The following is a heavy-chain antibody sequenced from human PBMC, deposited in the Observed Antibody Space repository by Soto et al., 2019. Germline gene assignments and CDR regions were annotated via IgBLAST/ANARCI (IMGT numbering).Heavy chain of an antibody. CDR2: IIPIFGTA. CDR3: ASGTGVYYGSGSYPCDY. CDR1: GGTFSSYA. Sequence: QVQLVQSGAEVKKPGSSVKVSCKASGGTFSSYAISWVRQAPGQGLEWMGGIIPIFGTANYAQKFQGRVTITADESTSTAYMELSSLRAEDTAVYYCASGTGVYYGSGSYPCDYWGQGTLVTVSS. V-gene: IGHV1-69*01. D-gene: IGHD3-10*01. J-gene: IGHJ4*02.